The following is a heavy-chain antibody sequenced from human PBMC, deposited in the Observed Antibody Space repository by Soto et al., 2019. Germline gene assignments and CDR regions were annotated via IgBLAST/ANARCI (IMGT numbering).Heavy chain of an antibody. CDR1: GFSLSASGVG. J-gene: IGHJ4*02. V-gene: IGHV2-5*02. CDR2: IYWDDAK. CDR3: ANKGGGDRILDY. D-gene: IGHD3-16*01. Sequence: QITLKESGPTLVKPTQTLTLTCTFSGFSLSASGVGVGWIRQPPGKALEWLAIIYWDDAKHYSPSLKSSLTTTQDPPKNPGVLTRANKDPVDTGTFCCANKGGGDRILDYWGQGTLVTVSS.